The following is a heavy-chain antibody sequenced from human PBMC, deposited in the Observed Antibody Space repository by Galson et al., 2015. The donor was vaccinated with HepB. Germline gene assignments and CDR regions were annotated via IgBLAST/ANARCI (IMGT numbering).Heavy chain of an antibody. D-gene: IGHD3-3*01. CDR1: GFTFSSYG. Sequence: SLRLSCAASGFTFSSYGMHWVRQAPGKGLEWVAVISYDGSNKYYADSVKGRFTISRDNSKNTLYLQMNSLRAEDTAVYYCAKELETGYYYDFWSGYLVSHYGMDVWGQGTTVTVSS. V-gene: IGHV3-30*18. CDR3: AKELETGYYYDFWSGYLVSHYGMDV. J-gene: IGHJ6*02. CDR2: ISYDGSNK.